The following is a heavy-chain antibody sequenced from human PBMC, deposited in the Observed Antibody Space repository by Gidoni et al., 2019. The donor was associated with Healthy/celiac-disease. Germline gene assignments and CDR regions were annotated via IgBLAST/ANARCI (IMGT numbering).Heavy chain of an antibody. Sequence: EVQLVESGGGLVQPGGSLRLSCAASGFTFSSYWMSWVRQAPGKGLEWVANIKQDGSEKYYVDSVKGRFTISRDNAKNSLYLQMNSLRAEDTAVYYCARDRGVYCSSTSCSILYYYGMDVWGQGTTVTVSS. V-gene: IGHV3-7*03. J-gene: IGHJ6*02. CDR1: GFTFSSYW. D-gene: IGHD2-2*01. CDR2: IKQDGSEK. CDR3: ARDRGVYCSSTSCSILYYYGMDV.